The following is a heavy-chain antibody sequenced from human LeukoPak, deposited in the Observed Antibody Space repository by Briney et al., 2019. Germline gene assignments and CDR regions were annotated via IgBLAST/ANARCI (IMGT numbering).Heavy chain of an antibody. D-gene: IGHD2-15*01. V-gene: IGHV1-46*01. CDR3: ARDACSGGSCYSFDY. CDR2: INPSGGST. CDR1: GYTFTSYY. Sequence: GASVKVSCKASGYTFTSYYMHWVRQAPGQGLGWMGIINPSGGSTSYAQKFQGRVTMTRDTSTSTVYMELSSLRPEDTAVYYCARDACSGGSCYSFDYWGQGTLVTVSS. J-gene: IGHJ4*02.